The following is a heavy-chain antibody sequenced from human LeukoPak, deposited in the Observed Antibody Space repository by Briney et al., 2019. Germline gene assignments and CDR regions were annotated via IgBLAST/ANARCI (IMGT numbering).Heavy chain of an antibody. V-gene: IGHV3-21*01. CDR3: AREPGYCSGGSCYSFNWFDP. D-gene: IGHD2-15*01. J-gene: IGHJ5*02. CDR1: GFTFSSYS. CDR2: ISSSSSYI. Sequence: GGSLRLSCAASGFTFSSYSMNWVRQAPGKGLEWVSSISSSSSYIYYADSVKGRFTISRDNAKNSLYLQMNSLRVEDTAVYYCAREPGYCSGGSCYSFNWFDPWGQGTLVTVSS.